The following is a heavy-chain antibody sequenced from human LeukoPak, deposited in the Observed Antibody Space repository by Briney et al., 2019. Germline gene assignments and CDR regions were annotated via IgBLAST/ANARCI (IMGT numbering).Heavy chain of an antibody. CDR2: IYYSGST. V-gene: IGHV4-61*01. CDR3: ATGITVTTPGFDP. Sequence: SETLSLTCTVSGGSVSSGSYYWSWIRQPPGKGLEWIGYIYYSGSTNYNPSLKSRVTISVDTSKNQFSLKLSSVTAADTAVYYCATGITVTTPGFDPWGQGTLVTVSS. CDR1: GGSVSSGSYY. D-gene: IGHD4-17*01. J-gene: IGHJ5*02.